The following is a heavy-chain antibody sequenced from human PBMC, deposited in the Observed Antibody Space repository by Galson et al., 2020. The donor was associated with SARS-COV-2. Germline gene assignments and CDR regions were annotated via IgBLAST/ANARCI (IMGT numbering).Heavy chain of an antibody. CDR3: ARLVGATIPAAFDI. D-gene: IGHD1-26*01. CDR1: GYTFTGYY. CDR2: INPNSGGT. J-gene: IGHJ3*02. V-gene: IGHV1-2*02. Sequence: ASVKVSCKAYGYTFTGYYMHWVRQAPGQGLEWMGWINPNSGGTNYAQKFQGRVTMTRDTSISTAYMDLSRLRSDDTAVYYCARLVGATIPAAFDIWGQGTMVTVAA.